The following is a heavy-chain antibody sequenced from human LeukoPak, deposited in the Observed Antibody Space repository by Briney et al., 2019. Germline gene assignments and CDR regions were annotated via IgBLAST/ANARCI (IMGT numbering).Heavy chain of an antibody. CDR2: ISGSGGST. CDR3: AKDPLSANWFDP. V-gene: IGHV3-23*01. D-gene: IGHD2/OR15-2a*01. CDR1: GFTFSSYA. Sequence: GGSLRLSCAASGFTFSSYAMSWVRQAPGRGLEWVSAISGSGGSTYYADSVKGRFTISRDNSKNTLYLQMNSLRAEDTAVYYCAKDPLSANWFDPWGQGTLVTVSS. J-gene: IGHJ5*02.